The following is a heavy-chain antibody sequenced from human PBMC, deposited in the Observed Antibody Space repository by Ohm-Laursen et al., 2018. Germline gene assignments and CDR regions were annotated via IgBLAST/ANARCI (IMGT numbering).Heavy chain of an antibody. Sequence: SVKVSCKASGYIFTDHYVHWVRQAPGQGLEWMGGVMPIFGTANYAQKFQGRVTITADKSTSTAHLELRSLRSDDTAVYYCARDRRIFGVVINEYNWFDPWGQGTLVTVSS. CDR2: VMPIFGTA. CDR1: GYIFTDHY. J-gene: IGHJ5*02. D-gene: IGHD3-3*02. CDR3: ARDRRIFGVVINEYNWFDP. V-gene: IGHV1-69*06.